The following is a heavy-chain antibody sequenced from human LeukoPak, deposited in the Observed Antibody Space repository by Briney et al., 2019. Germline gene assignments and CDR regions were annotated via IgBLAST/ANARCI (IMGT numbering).Heavy chain of an antibody. D-gene: IGHD3-10*01. Sequence: SETLSLTCTVSGGSISSSSYYWGWIRQPPGKGLEWIGSIYYSGSTYYNPSLKSRVTISVDTSKNQFSLKLSSVTAADTAVYYCARHVRWFGDFGPTHYFDYWGQGTLVTVSS. CDR3: ARHVRWFGDFGPTHYFDY. CDR1: GGSISSSSYY. V-gene: IGHV4-39*01. CDR2: IYYSGST. J-gene: IGHJ4*02.